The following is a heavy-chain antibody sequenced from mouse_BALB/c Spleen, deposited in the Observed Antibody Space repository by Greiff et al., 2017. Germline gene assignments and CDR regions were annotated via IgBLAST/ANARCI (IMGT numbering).Heavy chain of an antibody. J-gene: IGHJ2*01. CDR1: GYTFTSYW. V-gene: IGHV1-5*01. Sequence: VQLQQSGTVLARPGASVKMSCKASGYTFTSYWMHWVKQRPGQGLEWIGAIYPGNSDTSYNQKFKGKAKLTADKSSSTAYMELSSLTSEDSAVYYCTRKEEFDYWGQGTTLTVSS. CDR3: TRKEEFDY. CDR2: IYPGNSDT.